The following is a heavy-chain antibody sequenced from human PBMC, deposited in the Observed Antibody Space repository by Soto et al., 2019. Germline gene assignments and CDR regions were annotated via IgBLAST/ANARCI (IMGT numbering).Heavy chain of an antibody. CDR2: ISWNSGSI. V-gene: IGHV3-9*01. Sequence: EVQLVESGGGLVQPGRSQRLSCAASGFTFDDYAMHWVRQAPGKGLEWVSGISWNSGSIGYADSVKGRFTISRDNAKNSLYLQMNSLRAEDTALCYCAKDSSSRYYYYYYMDVWGKGTTVTVSS. J-gene: IGHJ6*03. D-gene: IGHD6-6*01. CDR3: AKDSSSRYYYYYYMDV. CDR1: GFTFDDYA.